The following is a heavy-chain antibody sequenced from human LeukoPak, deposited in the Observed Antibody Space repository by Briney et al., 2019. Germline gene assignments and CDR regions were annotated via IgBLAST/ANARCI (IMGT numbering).Heavy chain of an antibody. CDR3: AKDFRIGYSAHFDY. CDR2: VAGSGVTT. V-gene: IGHV3-23*01. CDR1: GFTFSYYA. D-gene: IGHD2-21*01. Sequence: GGSLRLSCAASGFTFSYYAMCWLRQAPGKGLEWVSTVAGSGVTTYYPNSVKGRFTVSRDNSKNMLYLQMNNLRVEDTAVYYCAKDFRIGYSAHFDYWGQGALVTVSS. J-gene: IGHJ4*02.